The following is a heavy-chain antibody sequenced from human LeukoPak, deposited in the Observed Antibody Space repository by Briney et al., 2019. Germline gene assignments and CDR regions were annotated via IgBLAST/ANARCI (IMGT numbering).Heavy chain of an antibody. CDR1: GFTFSSYA. CDR3: AKERRSGWSALYFDY. CDR2: ISGSGGST. Sequence: GGSLRLYCAASGFTFSSYAMSWVRQAPGKGLEWVSAISGSGGSTYYADSVKGRFTISRDNSKNTLYLQMNSLRAEDTAVYYCAKERRSGWSALYFDYWGQGTLVTVSS. D-gene: IGHD6-19*01. J-gene: IGHJ4*02. V-gene: IGHV3-23*01.